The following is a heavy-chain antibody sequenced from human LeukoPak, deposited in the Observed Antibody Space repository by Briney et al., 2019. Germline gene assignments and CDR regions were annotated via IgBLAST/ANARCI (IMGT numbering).Heavy chain of an antibody. CDR1: GYSFTSYW. CDR2: IYPGDSDT. J-gene: IGHJ4*02. Sequence: AGESLKISCKGSGYSFTSYWIGWVRQMPGKGLEWMGIIYPGDSDTTYSPSFQGQVTISADKSISTAYLQWSSLKASDTAMYYCARHPGGEGYSSLVTIDYWGQGTLVAVSS. V-gene: IGHV5-51*01. CDR3: ARHPGGEGYSSLVTIDY. D-gene: IGHD6-19*01.